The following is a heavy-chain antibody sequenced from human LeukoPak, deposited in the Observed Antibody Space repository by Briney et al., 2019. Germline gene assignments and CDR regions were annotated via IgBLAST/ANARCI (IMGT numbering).Heavy chain of an antibody. CDR3: ARGGPDHAFDI. CDR1: GFSFNSYW. CDR2: VNNDGTGT. D-gene: IGHD1-14*01. Sequence: GRSLRLSCAASGFSFNSYWMYWVRQVPGKGLVWVSRVNNDGTGTTYAASVKGRFTISRDNAKNTVYLQMNSLRDEDTAVYYCARGGPDHAFDIWGQGTMVTVSS. V-gene: IGHV3-74*01. J-gene: IGHJ3*02.